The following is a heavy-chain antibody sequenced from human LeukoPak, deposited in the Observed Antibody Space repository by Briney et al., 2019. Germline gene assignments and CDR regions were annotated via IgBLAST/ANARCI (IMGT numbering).Heavy chain of an antibody. CDR2: INPTGGST. V-gene: IGHV1-46*01. J-gene: IGHJ4*02. CDR1: GYTFTAYY. CDR3: ARDWTSSLDY. Sequence: ASVKVSCKASGYTFTAYYMHWVRQAPGQGLEWMGIINPTGGSTDYAQKFQGRVTITRDTSTSTVYLELSSLRSEDTAVYYCARDWTSSLDYWGQGTLVTVSS. D-gene: IGHD3/OR15-3a*01.